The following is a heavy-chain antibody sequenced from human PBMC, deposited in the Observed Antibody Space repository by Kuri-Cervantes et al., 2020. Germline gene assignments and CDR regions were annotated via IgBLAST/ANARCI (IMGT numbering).Heavy chain of an antibody. CDR1: GYSIRSGSY. V-gene: IGHV4-38-2*01. J-gene: IGHJ4*02. D-gene: IGHD2-15*01. CDR3: ALESGGTNSFDY. Sequence: SETLSLTCAVSGYSIRSGSYWGWIRQSPRLGLQWIGSVFHSGSTFYNPSLESRLTISVDTSKNQFSLKLSSVTAADTAVYYCALESGGTNSFDYWGQGTLVTVSS. CDR2: VFHSGST.